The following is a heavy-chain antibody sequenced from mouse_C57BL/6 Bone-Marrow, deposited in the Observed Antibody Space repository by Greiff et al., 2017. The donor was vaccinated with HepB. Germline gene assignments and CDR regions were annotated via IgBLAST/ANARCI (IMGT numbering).Heavy chain of an antibody. V-gene: IGHV5-16*01. Sequence: EVMLVESEGGLVQPGSSMKLSCTASGFTFSDYYMAWVRQVPEKGLEWVANINYDGSNTYYLASLKSRFIIWRDNAKNILYLQKSSLKSEDTATYYCGRCAYGLAWFAYWGQGTLVTVSA. J-gene: IGHJ3*01. CDR2: INYDGSNT. D-gene: IGHD2-2*01. CDR3: GRCAYGLAWFAY. CDR1: GFTFSDYY.